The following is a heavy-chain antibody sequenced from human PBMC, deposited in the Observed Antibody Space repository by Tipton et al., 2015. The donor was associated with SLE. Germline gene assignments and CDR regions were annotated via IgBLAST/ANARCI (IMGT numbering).Heavy chain of an antibody. V-gene: IGHV4-59*01. J-gene: IGHJ3*02. CDR1: GGSISSYY. Sequence: TLSLTCTVSGGSISSYYWSWIRQPPGKGLEWIGSIYYSGSTYYNPSLKSRVTISVDTSKNQFSLKLSSVTAADTAVYYCARDGEYCSGGSCYRTFDIWGQGTMVTVSS. D-gene: IGHD2-15*01. CDR3: ARDGEYCSGGSCYRTFDI. CDR2: IYYSGST.